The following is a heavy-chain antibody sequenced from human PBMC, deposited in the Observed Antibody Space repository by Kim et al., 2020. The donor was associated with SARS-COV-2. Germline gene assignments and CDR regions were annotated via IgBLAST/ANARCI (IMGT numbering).Heavy chain of an antibody. V-gene: IGHV4-39*01. J-gene: IGHJ6*02. CDR2: IYYSGST. D-gene: IGHD2-15*01. Sequence: SETLSLTCTVSGGSISSSSYYWGWIRQPPGKGLEWIGSIYYSGSTYYNPSLKSRVTISVDTSKNQFSLKLSSVTAADTAVYYCARLGYCSGGSCYKMRGYYYYGMDVWGQGTTVTVSS. CDR3: ARLGYCSGGSCYKMRGYYYYGMDV. CDR1: GGSISSSSYY.